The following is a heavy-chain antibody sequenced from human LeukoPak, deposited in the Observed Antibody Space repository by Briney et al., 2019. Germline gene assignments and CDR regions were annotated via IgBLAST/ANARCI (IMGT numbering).Heavy chain of an antibody. D-gene: IGHD5-12*01. CDR2: ISGSGGST. Sequence: GGSLRLSCAASGFTFSSYAMSWVRQAPGKGLEWVSAISGSGGSTYYADSVKGRFTISRDNSKNTLYLQMNSLRAEDTAVYYCARGAASGGYSGYDPFDYWGQGTLVTVS. CDR1: GFTFSSYA. J-gene: IGHJ4*02. V-gene: IGHV3-23*01. CDR3: ARGAASGGYSGYDPFDY.